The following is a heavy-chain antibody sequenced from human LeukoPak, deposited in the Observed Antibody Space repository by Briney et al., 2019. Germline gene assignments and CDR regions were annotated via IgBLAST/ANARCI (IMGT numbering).Heavy chain of an antibody. CDR1: GGSISSYY. V-gene: IGHV4-39*07. D-gene: IGHD1-26*01. Sequence: SETLSLTCTVSGGSISSYYWGWIRQPPGKGLEWIGSIYYSGSTYYNPSLKSRITISVDTSKNQFSLKLSSVTAADTAVYYCARGGGVGYYYYYMDVWGKGTTVTISS. J-gene: IGHJ6*03. CDR2: IYYSGST. CDR3: ARGGGVGYYYYYMDV.